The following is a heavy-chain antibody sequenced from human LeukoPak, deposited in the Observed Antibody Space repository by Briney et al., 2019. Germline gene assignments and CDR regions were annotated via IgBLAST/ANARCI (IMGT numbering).Heavy chain of an antibody. D-gene: IGHD3-3*01. CDR3: AKDAYDFWSGYSLDY. V-gene: IGHV3-30*02. CDR2: IRYDGSNK. J-gene: IGHJ4*02. CDR1: GFTFSSYG. Sequence: GGSLRLSCAASGFTFSSYGMHWVRQAPGKGLEWVAFIRYDGSNKYYADSVKGRFTISRDNSKNTLYLQMNSLRAEDTAVYYCAKDAYDFWSGYSLDYWGQGTLVTVSS.